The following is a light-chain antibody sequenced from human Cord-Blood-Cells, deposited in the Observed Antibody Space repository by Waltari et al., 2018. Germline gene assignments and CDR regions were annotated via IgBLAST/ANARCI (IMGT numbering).Light chain of an antibody. J-gene: IGLJ2*01. CDR1: SRDVGGYNY. CDR3: SSYAGSNNLV. Sequence: QSALTQPPSASGSPGQSVTISCTGTSRDVGGYNYVSWYQQHPGKAPKLVIYEFSKRPSGVPDRFSGSKSGNTASLTVSGLQAEDEADYYCSSYAGSNNLVFGGGTKLTVL. CDR2: EFS. V-gene: IGLV2-8*01.